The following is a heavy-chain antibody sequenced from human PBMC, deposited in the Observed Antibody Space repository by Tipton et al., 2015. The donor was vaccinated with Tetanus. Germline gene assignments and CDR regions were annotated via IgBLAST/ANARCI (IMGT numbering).Heavy chain of an antibody. CDR1: GDSISSAGYS. V-gene: IGHV4-30-2*01. CDR2: IYHNGGT. CDR3: ARANYDFPKKGPFDS. D-gene: IGHD3-3*01. Sequence: TLSLTCAVSGDSISSAGYSWSWIRQPPGKGLEWIGFIYHNGGTYYNPSLKSRATISVDRSKNQFSLKLSSVTAADTAVYFCARANYDFPKKGPFDSWGQGTQVIVSS. J-gene: IGHJ4*02.